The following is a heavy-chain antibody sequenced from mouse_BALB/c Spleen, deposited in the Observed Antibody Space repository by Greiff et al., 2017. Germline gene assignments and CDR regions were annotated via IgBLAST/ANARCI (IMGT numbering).Heavy chain of an antibody. D-gene: IGHD2-14*01. V-gene: IGHV1S81*02. CDR3: TRNYYRYDGAMDY. Sequence: VQLQQSGAELVKPGASVKLSCKASGYTFTSYYMYWVKQRPGQGLEWIGEINPSNGGTNFNEKFKSKATLTVDKSSSTAYMQLSSLTSEDSAVYYCTRNYYRYDGAMDYWGQGTSVTVSS. CDR2: INPSNGGT. CDR1: GYTFTSYY. J-gene: IGHJ4*01.